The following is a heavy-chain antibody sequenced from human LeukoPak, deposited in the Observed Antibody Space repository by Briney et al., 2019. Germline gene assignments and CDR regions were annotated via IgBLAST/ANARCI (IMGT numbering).Heavy chain of an antibody. D-gene: IGHD2-2*02. J-gene: IGHJ6*03. Sequence: GGSLRLSCAASGFTFSSYAMSWVRQAPGKGLEWVSAISGSGGSTYYADSVKGRFTISRDNSKNTLYLQMNSLRAEDTAVYYCARDFFAYCSSTSCYTDYYYMDVWGKGTTVTVSS. CDR3: ARDFFAYCSSTSCYTDYYYMDV. CDR2: ISGSGGST. V-gene: IGHV3-23*01. CDR1: GFTFSSYA.